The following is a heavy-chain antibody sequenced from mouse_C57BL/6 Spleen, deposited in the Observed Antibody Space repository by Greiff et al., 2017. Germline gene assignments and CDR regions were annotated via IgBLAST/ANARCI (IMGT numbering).Heavy chain of an antibody. Sequence: EVQLQQSGPGMVKPSQSLSLTCTVTGYSITSGYDWHWIRHFPGNKLEWMGYISYSGSTNYNPSLQSRISITHDTSKNHFFLKLNSVTTEDTATYYCASGVTTMDYWGQGTSVTVSS. CDR3: ASGVTTMDY. CDR2: ISYSGST. V-gene: IGHV3-1*01. J-gene: IGHJ4*01. D-gene: IGHD2-3*01. CDR1: GYSITSGYD.